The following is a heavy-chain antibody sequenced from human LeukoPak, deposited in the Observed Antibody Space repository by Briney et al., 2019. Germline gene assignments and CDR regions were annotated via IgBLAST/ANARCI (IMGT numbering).Heavy chain of an antibody. CDR3: ARVTGRYCSGGSCPFDY. CDR1: GFTFSAYS. CDR2: ISSSSSYI. J-gene: IGHJ4*02. D-gene: IGHD2-15*01. V-gene: IGHV3-21*01. Sequence: GGSLRLSCAASGFTFSAYSLNWVRQAPGKGLEWVSSISSSSSYIYYADSVQGRFTISRDNAKNSLYLQMNSLRAEDTAVYYCARVTGRYCSGGSCPFDYCGQGTLVTVSS.